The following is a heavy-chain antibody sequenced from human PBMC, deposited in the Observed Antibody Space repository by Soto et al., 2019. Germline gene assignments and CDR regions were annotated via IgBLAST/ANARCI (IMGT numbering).Heavy chain of an antibody. Sequence: GASVKVSCKASGYTFTSYGISWVRQAPGQGLEWMGWISAYNGNTNYAQKLQGRVTMTTDTSTSTAYMELRSLRSDDTAVYYCARDRDDILTGSTLDVCGKGPTVTVSS. V-gene: IGHV1-18*01. CDR2: ISAYNGNT. J-gene: IGHJ6*04. D-gene: IGHD3-9*01. CDR3: ARDRDDILTGSTLDV. CDR1: GYTFTSYG.